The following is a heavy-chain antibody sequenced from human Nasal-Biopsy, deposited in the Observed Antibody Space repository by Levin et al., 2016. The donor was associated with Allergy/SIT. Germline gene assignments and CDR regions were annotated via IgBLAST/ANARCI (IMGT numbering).Heavy chain of an antibody. CDR1: GFTFGDYA. CDR2: ITSRAYRDTT. V-gene: IGHV3-49*04. CDR3: AANKDSPMVRSTYSLDF. Sequence: GGSLRLSCTTSGFTFGDYAMNWVRQAPGKGLEWLGFITSRAYRDTTDYAASVKGRFTISRDDSRSIAYLQMTSLTIEDTAVYYCAANKDSPMVRSTYSLDFWGLGTVVAVSS. J-gene: IGHJ4*02. D-gene: IGHD5-18*01.